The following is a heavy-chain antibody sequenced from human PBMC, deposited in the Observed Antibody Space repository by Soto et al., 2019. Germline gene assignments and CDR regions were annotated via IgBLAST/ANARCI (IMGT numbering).Heavy chain of an antibody. D-gene: IGHD3-22*01. V-gene: IGHV3-33*01. CDR1: GFTFSSYG. J-gene: IGHJ3*02. Sequence: GGSLRLSCAASGFTFSSYGMHWVRQAPGKGLEWVAVIWYDGSNKYYADSVKGRFTISRDNFKNTLYLQMNSLRAEDTAVYYCAREGYDSSGHDAFDIWGQGTMVTVSS. CDR3: AREGYDSSGHDAFDI. CDR2: IWYDGSNK.